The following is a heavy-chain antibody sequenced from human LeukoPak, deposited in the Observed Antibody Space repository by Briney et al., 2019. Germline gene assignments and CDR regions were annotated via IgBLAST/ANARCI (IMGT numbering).Heavy chain of an antibody. D-gene: IGHD1/OR15-1a*01. CDR1: GFTFISYW. CDR3: AGMAYEQPWSPLNY. J-gene: IGHJ4*02. Sequence: GGSLRLSCAASGFTFISYWMGWVRQAPGERPEWVANMNIDGSEKYYADSVKGRFTISRDNARNSVYLQMNGLRVEDTAVYYCAGMAYEQPWSPLNYWGQGTLVTVSS. CDR2: MNIDGSEK. V-gene: IGHV3-7*01.